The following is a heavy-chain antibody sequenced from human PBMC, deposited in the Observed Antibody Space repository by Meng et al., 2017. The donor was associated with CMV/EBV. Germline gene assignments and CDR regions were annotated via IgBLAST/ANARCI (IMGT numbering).Heavy chain of an antibody. V-gene: IGHV4-34*01. CDR2: INHSGST. D-gene: IGHD3-10*01. J-gene: IGHJ4*02. CDR3: ARGRGSNDY. CDR1: GGSFSGYY. Sequence: SETLSLTCAVYGGSFSGYYWSWIRQPPGKGLEWIREINHSGSTNYNPSLKSRVTISVDTSKNQFSLKLSSVTAADTAVYYCARGRGSNDYWGQGTLVTVSS.